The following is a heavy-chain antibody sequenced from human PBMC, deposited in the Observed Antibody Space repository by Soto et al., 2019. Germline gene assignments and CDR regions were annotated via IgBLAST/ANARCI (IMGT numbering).Heavy chain of an antibody. Sequence: EVQLLESGGGSVQPGESLRLSCAASGFTFSSYAMSWVRQAPGKGLGWVSVISGSDDSTYYADSVKGRFTISRDNSKNTLYLQMNSLRAEDTAVYYCAKRSSSSTFDYWGQGTLVTVSS. V-gene: IGHV3-23*01. D-gene: IGHD6-6*01. CDR1: GFTFSSYA. CDR2: ISGSDDST. CDR3: AKRSSSSTFDY. J-gene: IGHJ4*02.